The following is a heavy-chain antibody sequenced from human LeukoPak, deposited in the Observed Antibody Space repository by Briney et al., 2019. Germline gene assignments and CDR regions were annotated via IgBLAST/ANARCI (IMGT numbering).Heavy chain of an antibody. J-gene: IGHJ4*02. CDR3: ARDKSSGALGY. CDR2: IYWNGGST. CDR1: GFTFYCYG. D-gene: IGHD3-22*01. Sequence: PGGSLRLSCAASGFTFYCYGMRWVRQAPGKGLEWVSGIYWNGGSTGYADSVKGRFTISRDNAKNSLYLQMNSLRAEDTAVYYCARDKSSGALGYWGQGTLVTVSS. V-gene: IGHV3-20*04.